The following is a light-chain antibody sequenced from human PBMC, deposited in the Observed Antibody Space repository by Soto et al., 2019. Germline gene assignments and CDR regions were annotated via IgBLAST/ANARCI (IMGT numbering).Light chain of an antibody. V-gene: IGLV2-23*02. CDR3: CSYAGSRTLHV. CDR1: SSDVGRYNF. Sequence: QSALIQPASVSASPGQSITISCTGTSSDVGRYNFVSWYQQYPGKAPKLMIYEVSKRPSGVSNRFSGSKSGNTASLTISGPQAEDEADYYCCSYAGSRTLHVFGPGTKLTVL. CDR2: EVS. J-gene: IGLJ1*01.